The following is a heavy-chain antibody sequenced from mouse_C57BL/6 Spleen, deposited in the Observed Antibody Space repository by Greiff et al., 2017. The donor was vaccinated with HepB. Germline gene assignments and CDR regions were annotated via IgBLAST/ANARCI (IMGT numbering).Heavy chain of an antibody. Sequence: EVKLQESGPGLVKPSQSLSLPCSVTGYSITSGYYWNWIRQFPGNKLEWMGYISYDGSNNYNPSLKNRISITRDTSKNQFFLKLNSVTTEDTATYYCARVGSRPYYAMDYWGQGTSVTVSS. CDR1: GYSITSGYY. CDR2: ISYDGSN. CDR3: ARVGSRPYYAMDY. D-gene: IGHD1-1*01. V-gene: IGHV3-6*01. J-gene: IGHJ4*01.